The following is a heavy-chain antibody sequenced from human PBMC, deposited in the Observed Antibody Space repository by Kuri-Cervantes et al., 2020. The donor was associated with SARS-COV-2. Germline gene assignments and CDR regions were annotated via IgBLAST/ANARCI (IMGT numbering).Heavy chain of an antibody. J-gene: IGHJ6*03. CDR1: AFTFDDYD. CDR3: ARRALTKIYYYYYMDV. D-gene: IGHD1-14*01. V-gene: IGHV3-9*01. CDR2: FTWNSGSI. Sequence: SLKISCAASAFTFDDYDMYWVRQAPGKGLEWVSGFTWNSGSIGYADSVKGRFTISRDNAKNSLYLQMNSLRGEDTAVYYCARRALTKIYYYYYMDVWGKGTTVTVSS.